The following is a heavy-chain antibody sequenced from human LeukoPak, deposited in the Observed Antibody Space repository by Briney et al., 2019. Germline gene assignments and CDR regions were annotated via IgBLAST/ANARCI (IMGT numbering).Heavy chain of an antibody. CDR2: IYYIGNT. Sequence: SETLSLTCTVSSGSINTYHWSWIRQPPGKGLEWIGYIYYIGNTNYNPSLKSRVTISVDTSKNQFSLKLSSVTAADTAVYYCARGDSSSWERLDYWGQGTLVTVSS. J-gene: IGHJ4*02. V-gene: IGHV4-59*01. CDR3: ARGDSSSWERLDY. CDR1: SGSINTYH. D-gene: IGHD6-13*01.